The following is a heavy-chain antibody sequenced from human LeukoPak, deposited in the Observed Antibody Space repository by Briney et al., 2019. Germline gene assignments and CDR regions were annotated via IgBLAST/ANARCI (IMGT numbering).Heavy chain of an antibody. V-gene: IGHV4-59*01. D-gene: IGHD6-19*01. CDR1: GHSISSYY. J-gene: IGHJ3*02. CDR2: IYYTGST. CDR3: AKQQGSGWAFDI. Sequence: SETLSLTCTVSGHSISSYYRNWIRQPPGKGLEWIGYIYYTGSTNCNPSLKSRVTMSVDTSKNQFSLKLNSVTAADTAVYYCAKQQGSGWAFDIWGQGTMVTVSS.